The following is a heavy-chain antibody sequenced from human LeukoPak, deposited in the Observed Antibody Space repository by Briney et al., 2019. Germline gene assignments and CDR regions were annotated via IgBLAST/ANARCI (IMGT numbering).Heavy chain of an antibody. V-gene: IGHV3-21*01. CDR1: GFTFSSYS. CDR3: ARDLGSGYSDC. Sequence: PGGSLRLSCAASGFTFSSYSLNWVRQAPGKGLEWVSSISSTSSFIYYADSVKGRFTISRDNAMNSLYLQMNTLRAEDTAVYYCARDLGSGYSDCRGQGTLVTVSS. CDR2: ISSTSSFI. J-gene: IGHJ4*02. D-gene: IGHD3-22*01.